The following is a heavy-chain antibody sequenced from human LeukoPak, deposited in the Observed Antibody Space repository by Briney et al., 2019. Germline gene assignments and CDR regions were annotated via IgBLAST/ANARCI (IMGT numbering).Heavy chain of an antibody. Sequence: SETLSLTCAASGASISSFHWTWFRQPAGRGLEWIGLIYSSGSTLYNPSLQSRVAMSVDMTKNQLSLKLTSVTAADAATYYCARKDGDYWGQGTLVTVSS. CDR1: GASISSFH. J-gene: IGHJ4*02. CDR3: ARKDGDY. V-gene: IGHV4-4*07. CDR2: IYSSGST.